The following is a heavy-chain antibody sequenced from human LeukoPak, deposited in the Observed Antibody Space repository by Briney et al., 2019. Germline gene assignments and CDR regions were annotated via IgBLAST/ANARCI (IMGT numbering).Heavy chain of an antibody. D-gene: IGHD6-19*01. CDR3: ARDAAVAGDYYYYYMDV. V-gene: IGHV4-59*01. CDR2: IYYSGST. J-gene: IGHJ6*03. CDR1: GGSISSYY. Sequence: SETLSLTCTVSGGSISSYYWSWIRQPPGKGLEWIGYIYYSGSTNYNPSLKSRVTISVDTSKNQFSLKLSSVTAADTAVYYCARDAAVAGDYYYYYMDVWGKGTTVTISS.